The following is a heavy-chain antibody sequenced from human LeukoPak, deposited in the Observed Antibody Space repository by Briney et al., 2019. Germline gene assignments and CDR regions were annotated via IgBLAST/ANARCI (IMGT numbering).Heavy chain of an antibody. CDR2: IYSGGST. Sequence: GGSLRLSCAASGFTVSSNYMSWVRQAPGKGLEWVSVIYSGGSTYYADSVKGRFTVSRDNSKNTLYLQMNSLRAEDTAVYYCARAPFAYDSSGDSFDIWGQGTMVTVSS. CDR1: GFTVSSNY. V-gene: IGHV3-66*01. D-gene: IGHD3-22*01. CDR3: ARAPFAYDSSGDSFDI. J-gene: IGHJ3*02.